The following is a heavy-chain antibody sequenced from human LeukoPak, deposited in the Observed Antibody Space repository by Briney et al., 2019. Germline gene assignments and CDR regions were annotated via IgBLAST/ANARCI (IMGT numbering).Heavy chain of an antibody. Sequence: GESLKISCKGSGYSFTNYWIGWVRQMPGKGLEWMGIIYPGDSDTRYSPSFQGQVTISDDKSISTAYLQWSSLKASDTAMYYCARKYCSSTSCYAFDYWGQGTLVTVSS. CDR2: IYPGDSDT. D-gene: IGHD2-2*01. CDR1: GYSFTNYW. J-gene: IGHJ4*02. CDR3: ARKYCSSTSCYAFDY. V-gene: IGHV5-51*01.